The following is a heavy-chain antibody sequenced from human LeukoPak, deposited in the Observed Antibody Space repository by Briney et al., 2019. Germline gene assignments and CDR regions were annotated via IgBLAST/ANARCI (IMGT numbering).Heavy chain of an antibody. Sequence: PSETLSLTRTVSGGSISSSSYYWGWIRQPPGKGLEWIGSIYYSGSTYYNPSLKSRVTISVDTSKNQFSLKLSSVTAADTAVYYCASYDSSGYLGGVFDYWGQGTLVTVSS. CDR3: ASYDSSGYLGGVFDY. J-gene: IGHJ4*02. CDR2: IYYSGST. V-gene: IGHV4-39*01. CDR1: GGSISSSSYY. D-gene: IGHD3-22*01.